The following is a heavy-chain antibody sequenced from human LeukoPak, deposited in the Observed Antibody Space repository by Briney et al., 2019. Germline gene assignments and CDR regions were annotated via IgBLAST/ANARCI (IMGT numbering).Heavy chain of an antibody. CDR2: ISGGGRT. J-gene: IGHJ6*04. CDR1: GFTFSNYA. D-gene: IGHD3-10*01. V-gene: IGHV3-23*01. Sequence: PGGSLRLSCAASGFTFSNYAMSWVRQAPGKGLEWVSGISGGGRTYNADSVKGRFTISRDNSKNTLYLQMNSLRAEDTAVYYCAKERRVSMVRNGMDVWGKGTTVTVSS. CDR3: AKERRVSMVRNGMDV.